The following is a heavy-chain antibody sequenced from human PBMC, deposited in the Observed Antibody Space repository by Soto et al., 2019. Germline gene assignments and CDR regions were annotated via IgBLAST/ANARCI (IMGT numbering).Heavy chain of an antibody. Sequence: PSETLSLTCAVYGGSFSGYYWSWIRQPPGKGLEWIGEINHSGSTNYNPSLKSRVTISVDTSKNQFSLKLSSVTAADTAVYYCARHRRYYHGSGSYYYHYGMDVWGQGTTVTVSS. J-gene: IGHJ6*02. CDR1: GGSFSGYY. V-gene: IGHV4-34*01. CDR3: ARHRRYYHGSGSYYYHYGMDV. CDR2: INHSGST. D-gene: IGHD3-10*01.